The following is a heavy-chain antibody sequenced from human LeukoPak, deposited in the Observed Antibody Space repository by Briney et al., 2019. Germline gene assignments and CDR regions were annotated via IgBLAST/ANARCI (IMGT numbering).Heavy chain of an antibody. Sequence: SETLSLTCTVSGGSISSYYWSWIRQPPGKGREWIGYIYYSGSTNYNPSLKSRVTISVDTSKNQFSLKLSSVTAADTAVYYCARVGPYCGGDCYYDYWGQGTLVTVSS. CDR1: GGSISSYY. J-gene: IGHJ4*02. CDR2: IYYSGST. V-gene: IGHV4-59*01. CDR3: ARVGPYCGGDCYYDY. D-gene: IGHD2-21*02.